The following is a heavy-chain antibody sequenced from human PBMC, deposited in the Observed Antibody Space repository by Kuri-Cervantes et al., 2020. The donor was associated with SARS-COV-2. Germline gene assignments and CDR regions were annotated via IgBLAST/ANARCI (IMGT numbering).Heavy chain of an antibody. D-gene: IGHD2-15*01. Sequence: ASVKVSCKSPGYIFTTYYIHWVRQAPGQGLEWMGWINSDTGATEYAQKSQGRVTMTRDTSISTVYMDLSRLRSDDTALYYCATSLKSLAYCSGGSCYHIDYWGQGTLVTVSS. V-gene: IGHV1-2*02. CDR3: ATSLKSLAYCSGGSCYHIDY. CDR1: GYIFTTYY. J-gene: IGHJ4*02. CDR2: INSDTGAT.